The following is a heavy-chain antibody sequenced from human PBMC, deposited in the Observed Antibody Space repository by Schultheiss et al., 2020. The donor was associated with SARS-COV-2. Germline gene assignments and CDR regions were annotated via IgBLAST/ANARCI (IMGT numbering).Heavy chain of an antibody. J-gene: IGHJ4*02. CDR2: IYPGEGDSET. CDR3: ARGDGSSCGGDCYWDYDY. V-gene: IGHV5-51*01. Sequence: GGSLRLSCQGSGYSFTSYWIGWVRQMPGKGLEWMGIIYPGEGDSETRYSPSFQGQVTFSADKYIGTAYLQWSSLKASDTAMYYCARGDGSSCGGDCYWDYDYWGQGTLVTVAS. CDR1: GYSFTSYW. D-gene: IGHD2-21*02.